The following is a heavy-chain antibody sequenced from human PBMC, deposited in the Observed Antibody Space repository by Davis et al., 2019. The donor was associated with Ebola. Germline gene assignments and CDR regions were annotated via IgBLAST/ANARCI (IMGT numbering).Heavy chain of an antibody. CDR1: GGSISSHY. CDR2: IYYSGST. J-gene: IGHJ4*02. CDR3: ARSLNIEYFDY. D-gene: IGHD2/OR15-2a*01. V-gene: IGHV4-59*11. Sequence: MPSETLSLTCTVSGGSISSHYWSWIRQPPGKGLEWIGYIYYSGSTNYNPSLKSRVTISVDTSKNQFSLKLTSVTAADTALYYCARSLNIEYFDYWGQGNLVTVSS.